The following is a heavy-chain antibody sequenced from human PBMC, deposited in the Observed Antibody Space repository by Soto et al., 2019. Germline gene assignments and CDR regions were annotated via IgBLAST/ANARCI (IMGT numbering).Heavy chain of an antibody. Sequence: GASVKVSCKASGYTFTSHGINWVRQAPGQGLEWMGWVNPDGDFTNYAQTFQGRVTMTTNTSIGTAYMELSSLRSEDTAIYYCARGRFGDVVASINGNYFDPWGQGTLVTVSS. CDR3: ARGRFGDVVASINGNYFDP. D-gene: IGHD5-12*01. CDR2: VNPDGDFT. V-gene: IGHV1-8*01. CDR1: GYTFTSHG. J-gene: IGHJ5*02.